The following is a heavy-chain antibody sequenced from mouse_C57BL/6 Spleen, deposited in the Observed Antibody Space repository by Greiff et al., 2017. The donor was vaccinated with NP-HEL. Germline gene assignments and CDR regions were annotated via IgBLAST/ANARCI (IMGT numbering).Heavy chain of an antibody. V-gene: IGHV1-52*01. CDR2: IDPSDSET. CDR1: GYTFTSYW. CDR3: ARTGDYDYGSRFAY. D-gene: IGHD2-4*01. J-gene: IGHJ3*01. Sequence: VQLQQPGAELVRPGSSVKLSCKASGYTFTSYWMHWVKQRPIQGLEWIGNIDPSDSETHYNQKFKDKATLTVDKSSSTAYMQLSSLASEDSAVYYCARTGDYDYGSRFAYWGQGTLVTVSA.